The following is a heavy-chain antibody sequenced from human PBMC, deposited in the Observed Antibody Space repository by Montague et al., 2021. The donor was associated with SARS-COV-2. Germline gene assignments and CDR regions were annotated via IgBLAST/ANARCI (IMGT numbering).Heavy chain of an antibody. CDR1: GFTFSSYA. V-gene: IGHV3-23*01. J-gene: IGHJ6*02. CDR3: AKVGSSWYHSYYYGMDV. D-gene: IGHD6-13*01. CDR2: ISGSGGST. Sequence: SLSLSWSASGFTFSSYAMSWVRQAPGKGLEWVSAISGSGGSTYYADSVKGRFTISRDNSKNTLYLQMNSLRAEDTAVYYCAKVGSSWYHSYYYGMDVWGQGTTVTVSS.